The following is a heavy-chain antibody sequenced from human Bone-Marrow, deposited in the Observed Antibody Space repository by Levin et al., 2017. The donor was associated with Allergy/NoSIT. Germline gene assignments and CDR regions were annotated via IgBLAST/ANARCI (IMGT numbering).Heavy chain of an antibody. D-gene: IGHD2-2*01. J-gene: IGHJ4*02. V-gene: IGHV3-33*01. CDR2: IWYDGSNK. CDR3: ARGPLIVVVPAALNGLFDY. Sequence: SCAASGFTFSSYGMHWVRQAPGKGLEWVAVIWYDGSNKYYADSVKGRFTISRDNSKNTLYLQMNSLRAEDTAVYYCARGPLIVVVPAALNGLFDYWGQGTLVTVSS. CDR1: GFTFSSYG.